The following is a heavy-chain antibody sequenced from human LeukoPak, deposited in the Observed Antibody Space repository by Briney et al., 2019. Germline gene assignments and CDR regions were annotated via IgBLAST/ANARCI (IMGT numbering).Heavy chain of an antibody. CDR1: GGSISSYY. CDR3: ARASFSTVGAFDI. J-gene: IGHJ3*02. CDR2: IYYSGST. Sequence: SETLSLTCTVSGGSISSYYWSWIRQPPGKGLEWIGYIYYSGSTNYNPSLKSRVTISVDTSKNQFSPKLSSVTAADTAVYYCARASFSTVGAFDIWGQGTMVTVSS. D-gene: IGHD4-23*01. V-gene: IGHV4-59*01.